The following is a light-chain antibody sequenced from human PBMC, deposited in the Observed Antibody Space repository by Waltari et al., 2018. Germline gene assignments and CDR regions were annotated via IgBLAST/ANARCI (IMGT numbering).Light chain of an antibody. CDR2: SNN. V-gene: IGLV1-44*01. CDR1: SSNIGSNP. J-gene: IGLJ1*01. CDR3: ATWDNRLNGYV. Sequence: QSVLTQPPSASGAPGQRVTISCSGSSSNIGSNPVNWYQQLPGTAPKLLIYSNNQSPSGVPDRFPASESGTSESLAISGLQSEDEADYYCATWDNRLNGYVFGTGTKVSVL.